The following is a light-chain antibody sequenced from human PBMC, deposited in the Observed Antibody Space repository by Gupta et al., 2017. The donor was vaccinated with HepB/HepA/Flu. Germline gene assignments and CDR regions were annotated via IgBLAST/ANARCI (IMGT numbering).Light chain of an antibody. CDR2: DAS. V-gene: IGKV3-11*01. Sequence: EIVLTQSPATLSLSPGERATLSCRASQSVGTYLAWYQQKPGQAPRLLVYDASKRATGIPARFSGRGSGTEFTLTIRRREPEDSAVYYCQHRSCCLCNFGQGTKMDIK. CDR3: QHRSCCLCN. J-gene: IGKJ2*04. CDR1: QSVGTY.